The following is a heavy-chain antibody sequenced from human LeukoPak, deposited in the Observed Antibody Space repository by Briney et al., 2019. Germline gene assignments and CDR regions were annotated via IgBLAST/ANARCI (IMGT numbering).Heavy chain of an antibody. V-gene: IGHV3-53*01. CDR2: IYTTGRI. D-gene: IGHD3-22*01. CDR1: GFTVSSNS. J-gene: IGHJ4*02. Sequence: QSGGSLRLSCTVSGFTVSSNSMSWVRQAPGKGLEWVSFIYTTGRIHDSDSVKGRFTISRDSSKNTLYLQMNSLRAEDTAVYYCARRAGDYSHPYDYWGQGTLVTVSS. CDR3: ARRAGDYSHPYDY.